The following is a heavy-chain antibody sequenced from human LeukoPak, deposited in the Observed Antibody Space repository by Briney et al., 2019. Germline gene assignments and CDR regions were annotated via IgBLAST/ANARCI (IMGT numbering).Heavy chain of an antibody. CDR2: INPSGGST. J-gene: IGHJ6*02. D-gene: IGHD1-14*01. CDR1: GYTFTSYY. CDR3: ARDNHRIDYGMDV. Sequence: ASVKVSCKASGYTFTSYYMHWVRQAPGQGLEWMGIINPSGGSTSYAQKFQGRVTMTRDTSTSTVYMELSSLRSEETAVYYCARDNHRIDYGMDVWGQGTTVTVSS. V-gene: IGHV1-46*01.